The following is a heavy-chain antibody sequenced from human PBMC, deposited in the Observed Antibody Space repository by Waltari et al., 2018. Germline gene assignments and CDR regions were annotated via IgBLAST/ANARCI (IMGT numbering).Heavy chain of an antibody. V-gene: IGHV4-59*11. CDR1: GGSISSHY. D-gene: IGHD3-10*01. CDR3: ARFVGWLGPRYDAFDI. Sequence: QVQLQESGPGLVKPSETLSLTCTVSGGSISSHYWRWIRQPPGKGLEWIGYIYYSGSTNYNPSLKSRVTISVDTSKNQFSLKLSSVTAADTAVYYCARFVGWLGPRYDAFDIWGQGTMVTVSS. CDR2: IYYSGST. J-gene: IGHJ3*02.